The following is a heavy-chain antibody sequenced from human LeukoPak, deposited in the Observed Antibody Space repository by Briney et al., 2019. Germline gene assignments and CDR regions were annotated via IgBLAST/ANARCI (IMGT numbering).Heavy chain of an antibody. CDR3: ARDSHWGVPFDY. D-gene: IGHD7-27*01. CDR1: GGSMLNNY. J-gene: IGHJ4*02. V-gene: IGHV4-4*07. Sequence: SGTLSLTCVVSGGSMLNNYCNWLRQPAGKGLEWIGRMYTSGSTDYSPSLESRVTMSVDTSKNQFSLRLNSVTAADTAVYYCARDSHWGVPFDYWGQGTLVTVSS. CDR2: MYTSGST.